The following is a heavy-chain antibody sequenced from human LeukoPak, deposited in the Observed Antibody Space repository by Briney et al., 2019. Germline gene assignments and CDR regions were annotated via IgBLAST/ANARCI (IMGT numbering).Heavy chain of an antibody. D-gene: IGHD2-2*01. CDR2: INHSGST. CDR3: ARPDCSSTSCPFDY. Sequence: PSETLSLTCAVYGGSFSGYYESWIRQPPGKGLEWIGEINHSGSTNYNPSLKSRVTISVDTSKNQFSLKLCSVTAADTAVYYCARPDCSSTSCPFDYWGQGTLVTVSS. J-gene: IGHJ4*02. V-gene: IGHV4-34*01. CDR1: GGSFSGYY.